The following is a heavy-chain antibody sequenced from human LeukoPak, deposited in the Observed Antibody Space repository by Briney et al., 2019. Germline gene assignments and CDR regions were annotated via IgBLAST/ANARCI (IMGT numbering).Heavy chain of an antibody. CDR3: TTVLPWEVERGDY. J-gene: IGHJ4*02. CDR1: GFTFSSYG. D-gene: IGHD1-26*01. V-gene: IGHV3-15*01. CDR2: IKSKTDGGTT. Sequence: PGRSLRLSCAASGFTFSSYGMHWVRQAPGKGLEWVGRIKSKTDGGTTDYAAPVKGRFTISRDDSKNTLYLQMHSLKTEDTAVYYCTTVLPWEVERGDYWGQGTLVTVSS.